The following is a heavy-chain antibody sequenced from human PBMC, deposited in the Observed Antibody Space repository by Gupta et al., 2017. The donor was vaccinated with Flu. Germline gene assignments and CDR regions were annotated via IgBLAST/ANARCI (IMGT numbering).Heavy chain of an antibody. CDR3: TRCAAAESSGWCWHFDL. D-gene: IGHD2-21*01. CDR1: SFSVRTYA. V-gene: IGHV3-23*01. J-gene: IGHJ2*01. CDR2: VGGGAGNG. Sequence: EVQLLESGGGLVQPGGSLRLSCAASSFSVRTYAMNWVRQAPGKGLEGVSSVGGGAGNGIYADSVMGRFIISRDNSKNTLFLQMNSLRPADTAMYYCTRCAAAESSGWCWHFDL.